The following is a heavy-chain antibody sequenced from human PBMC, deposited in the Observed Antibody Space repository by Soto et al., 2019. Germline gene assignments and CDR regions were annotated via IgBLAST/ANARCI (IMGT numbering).Heavy chain of an antibody. J-gene: IGHJ4*02. CDR2: ISGTSSTI. Sequence: EVQLVESGVGLVQPGGSLRLSCAASGFTFSGYSLNWVRQAPGKGLEWLSYISGTSSTIYYADSVEGRFTISRDNAKNSLYLQMNSLRAEDTAVYYCARDRAEDYWGQGTLVTVSS. V-gene: IGHV3-48*01. CDR3: ARDRAEDY. CDR1: GFTFSGYS.